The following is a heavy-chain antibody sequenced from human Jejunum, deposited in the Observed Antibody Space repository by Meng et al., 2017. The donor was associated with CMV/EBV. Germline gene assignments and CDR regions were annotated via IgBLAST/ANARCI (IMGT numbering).Heavy chain of an antibody. CDR1: LNNAKMG. Sequence: LNNAKMGVRWIRQAPGKALEWLAHIFSNDEKSYSTSLRSRLTISQDTSRSQVVLTMTNVDPVDTATYYCAHITHYTITTYNGMDVWGQGTTVTVSS. CDR3: AHITHYTITTYNGMDV. CDR2: IFSNDEK. D-gene: IGHD4-11*01. V-gene: IGHV2-26*01. J-gene: IGHJ6*02.